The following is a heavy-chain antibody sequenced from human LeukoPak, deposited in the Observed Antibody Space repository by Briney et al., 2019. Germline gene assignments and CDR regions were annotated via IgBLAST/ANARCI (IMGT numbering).Heavy chain of an antibody. D-gene: IGHD3-22*01. CDR2: IHPSEML. CDR3: SRGLDSRKLGY. CDR1: GAYLNSDDQY. J-gene: IGHJ4*02. V-gene: IGHV4-31*03. Sequence: SETLSLTSTVSGAYLNSDDQYWNWIRQSPGKGLEWIGSIHPSEMLYNNPSLESRVTMSRDTSKNQFSLNLNSVTAADTAVYFCSRGLDSRKLGYWGQGILVTVSS.